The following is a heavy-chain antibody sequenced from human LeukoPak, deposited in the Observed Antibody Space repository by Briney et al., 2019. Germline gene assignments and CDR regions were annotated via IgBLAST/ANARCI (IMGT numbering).Heavy chain of an antibody. J-gene: IGHJ4*02. Sequence: ASVNVSCKVSGYTLTELSMHWVRQAPGKGREWMGGFDPEDGETIYAQKFQGRVTMTEDTSTDTAYMELSSLRSEDTAVYYCATGPKAAQDYFDYWGQGTLVTVSS. CDR2: FDPEDGET. V-gene: IGHV1-24*01. CDR3: ATGPKAAQDYFDY. CDR1: GYTLTELS. D-gene: IGHD2-15*01.